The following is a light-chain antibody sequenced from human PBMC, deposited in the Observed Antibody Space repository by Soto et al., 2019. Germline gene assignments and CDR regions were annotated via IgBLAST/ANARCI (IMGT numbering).Light chain of an antibody. J-gene: IGLJ2*01. V-gene: IGLV1-44*01. CDR1: SSNIGSNT. Sequence: QSVLTQPPSASGTPGQRVTISCSGSSSNIGSNTVNWYQQLPGTAPKLLIYSNNQRPSGVPDRFSGSKSGTSASLAISGLQSDDEADYYCAAWDDSLKGVVFGGGTKLTVL. CDR2: SNN. CDR3: AAWDDSLKGVV.